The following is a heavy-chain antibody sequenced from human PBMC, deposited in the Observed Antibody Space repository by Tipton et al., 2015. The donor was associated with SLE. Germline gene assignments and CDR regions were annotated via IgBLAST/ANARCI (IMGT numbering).Heavy chain of an antibody. CDR3: AGPIRQDGFDI. CDR1: GGSMSSSGYY. Sequence: TLSLTCTVSGGSMSSSGYYWGWFRQPPRMGLEGIGTIYYSGSTYYNPSLKSRVTISVDMSKNQFFLNLTSVTAADTAVYYCAGPIRQDGFDIWGQGTMVTVSS. J-gene: IGHJ3*02. D-gene: IGHD2-21*01. V-gene: IGHV4-39*07. CDR2: IYYSGST.